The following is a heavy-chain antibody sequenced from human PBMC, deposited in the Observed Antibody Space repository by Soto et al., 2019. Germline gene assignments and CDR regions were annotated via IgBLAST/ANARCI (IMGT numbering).Heavy chain of an antibody. V-gene: IGHV3-7*05. CDR3: ARGTNYYYYGMDV. CDR1: GFTFSSYW. J-gene: IGHJ6*02. Sequence: GGSLRLSCAASGFTFSSYWMSWVRQAPGKGLEWVANIKQDGSEKYYVDSVKGRFTISRDNAKNSLYLQMNSLRAEDTAVYYCARGTNYYYYGMDVWGQGTTVTVSS. CDR2: IKQDGSEK.